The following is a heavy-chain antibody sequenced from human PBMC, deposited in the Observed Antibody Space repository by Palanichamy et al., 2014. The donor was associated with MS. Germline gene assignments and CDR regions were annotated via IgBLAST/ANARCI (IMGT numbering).Heavy chain of an antibody. CDR1: GFTFSSHW. D-gene: IGHD3/OR15-3a*01. J-gene: IGHJ4*02. CDR3: ARADYDIWSRQYYFDY. Sequence: EVQLVESGGALVQPGGSLRLSCAASGFTFSSHWMHWVRQAPGKGLAWVARINIDGSGTTYVDSVRGRFTISRDNAKNTLYLLLDRLGAEDTAIYYCARADYDIWSRQYYFDYWGQGTPVTVSS. V-gene: IGHV3-74*03. CDR2: INIDGSGT.